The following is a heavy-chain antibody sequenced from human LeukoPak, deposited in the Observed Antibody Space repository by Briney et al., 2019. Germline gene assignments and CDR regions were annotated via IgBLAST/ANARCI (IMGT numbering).Heavy chain of an antibody. CDR2: ISMTSSYI. J-gene: IGHJ4*02. CDR1: GFTFHSHS. V-gene: IGHV3-21*01. D-gene: IGHD5-12*01. Sequence: GGSLRLSCAASGFTFHSHSMSWVRQAPGKGLEWVSSISMTSSYIYYADSVKGRFTISGDNAKNSLYLHMNSLRAEDTAVYYCARVAGYSGYEPGYFEDWGQGSLVTVSS. CDR3: ARVAGYSGYEPGYFED.